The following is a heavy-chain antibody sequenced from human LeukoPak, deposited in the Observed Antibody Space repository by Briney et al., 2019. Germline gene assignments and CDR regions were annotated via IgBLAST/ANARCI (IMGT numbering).Heavy chain of an antibody. CDR3: ARDHEYSSSFFEDYFDY. J-gene: IGHJ4*02. Sequence: ASVKVSCKASGYTFITYGISWVRQAPGQGLEWMGWISAYNGNTNYTQKLQGKVTMTTDTSTSTAYMELSSLRSEDTAVYYCARDHEYSSSFFEDYFDYWGQGTLVTVSS. V-gene: IGHV1-18*01. CDR2: ISAYNGNT. CDR1: GYTFITYG. D-gene: IGHD6-6*01.